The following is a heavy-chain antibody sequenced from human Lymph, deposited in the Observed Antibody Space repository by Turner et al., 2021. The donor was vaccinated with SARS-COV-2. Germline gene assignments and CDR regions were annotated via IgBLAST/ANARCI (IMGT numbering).Heavy chain of an antibody. D-gene: IGHD3-10*01. J-gene: IGHJ4*02. V-gene: IGHV3-30-3*01. CDR3: ARDSSGSGTLDY. Sequence: QVQLVESGGGVVQPGRSLRLSCAASGFPFNNYPMHWGRQAPGKGLEWVAVISYGGSNKYYAYSVKGRFTISRDNSKNTLYLQMNSLRAEDTAVYYCARDSSGSGTLDYWGQGTLVTVSS. CDR2: ISYGGSNK. CDR1: GFPFNNYP.